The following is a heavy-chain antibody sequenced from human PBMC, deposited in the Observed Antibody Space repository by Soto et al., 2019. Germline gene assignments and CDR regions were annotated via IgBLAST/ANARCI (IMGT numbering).Heavy chain of an antibody. J-gene: IGHJ4*02. CDR3: VRSVILSGGSYKGLIRLHYFDS. Sequence: SETLSLTCIVSGGSISTSSYYWGWVRQPPGKGLEWVGSIDYSGSTYYNPSLQSRVTLSLDESKNEFSLNMDSVTAADTAIYYCVRSVILSGGSYKGLIRLHYFDSWGQGTLVTVSS. D-gene: IGHD3-9*01. CDR1: GGSISTSSYY. V-gene: IGHV4-39*07. CDR2: IDYSGST.